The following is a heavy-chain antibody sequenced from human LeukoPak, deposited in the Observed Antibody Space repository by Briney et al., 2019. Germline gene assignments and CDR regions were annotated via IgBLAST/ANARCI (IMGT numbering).Heavy chain of an antibody. D-gene: IGHD5-12*01. CDR1: GYTFTGYY. Sequence: ASVKVSCKASGYTFTGYYMHWVRQAPGQGLEWMGWINPNSGDTKYAQKFQGRVTMTRDTSISTAYMEVSRLRSDDTAVYYCARLYSGYGNNYYYMDVWGKGTTVTVSS. V-gene: IGHV1-2*02. CDR3: ARLYSGYGNNYYYMDV. CDR2: INPNSGDT. J-gene: IGHJ6*03.